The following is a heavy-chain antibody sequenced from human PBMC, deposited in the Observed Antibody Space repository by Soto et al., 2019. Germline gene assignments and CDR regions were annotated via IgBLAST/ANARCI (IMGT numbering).Heavy chain of an antibody. D-gene: IGHD4-17*01. Sequence: PSETLSLTCTVSGGSISSGGYYWSWIRQHPGKGLEWIGYIYYSGSTYYNPSLKSRVTISVDTSKNQFSLKLSSVAAADTAVYYCARAQTTPNDAFDIWGQGTMVTVSS. CDR1: GGSISSGGYY. J-gene: IGHJ3*02. CDR2: IYYSGST. CDR3: ARAQTTPNDAFDI. V-gene: IGHV4-31*03.